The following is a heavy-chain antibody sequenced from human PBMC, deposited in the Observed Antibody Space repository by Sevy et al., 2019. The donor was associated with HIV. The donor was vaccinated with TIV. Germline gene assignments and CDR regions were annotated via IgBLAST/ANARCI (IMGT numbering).Heavy chain of an antibody. CDR2: ISSSSSTI. V-gene: IGHV3-48*02. D-gene: IGHD6-13*01. CDR3: AGDVRGSSWYTTLDN. CDR1: GFTFSSYS. Sequence: GGSLRLSCAASGFTFSSYSMNWVRQAPGKGLEWVSYISSSSSTIYYADSVKGRFTISRDNAKNSLYLQMNSLRDEDTALYYCAGDVRGSSWYTTLDNWGQGTLVTVSS. J-gene: IGHJ4*02.